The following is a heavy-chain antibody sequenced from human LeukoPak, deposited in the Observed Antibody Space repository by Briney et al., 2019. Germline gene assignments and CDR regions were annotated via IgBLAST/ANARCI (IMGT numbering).Heavy chain of an antibody. D-gene: IGHD3-22*01. CDR1: GFTFSSYS. Sequence: PGGSLRLSCAASGFTFSSYSMNWVRQAPGKGLEWVSGISGSGDNTYYADSVKGRFTISRDNSKNTLYVQVNSLGTEDTAAYYCAKGSYYDSSGSFYFDNWGQGTLVTVSS. J-gene: IGHJ4*02. CDR3: AKGSYYDSSGSFYFDN. CDR2: ISGSGDNT. V-gene: IGHV3-23*01.